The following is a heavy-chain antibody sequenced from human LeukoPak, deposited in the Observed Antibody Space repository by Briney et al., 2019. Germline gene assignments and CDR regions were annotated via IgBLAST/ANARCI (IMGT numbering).Heavy chain of an antibody. D-gene: IGHD2-2*01. CDR1: GFTFDTYG. V-gene: IGHV3-30*18. Sequence: GGSLRLSCAASGFTFDTYGMHWVRQAPGKGLEWVAVISHDGGDKYYADSVKGRFTISRDNSKNTVSLQVNSLRAEDTAAYYCAKGGYCSATRCYVGKGMDDWGQGTLVTVSS. J-gene: IGHJ4*02. CDR2: ISHDGGDK. CDR3: AKGGYCSATRCYVGKGMDD.